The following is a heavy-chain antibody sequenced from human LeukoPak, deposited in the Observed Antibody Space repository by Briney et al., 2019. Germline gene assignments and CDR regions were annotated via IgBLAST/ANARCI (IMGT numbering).Heavy chain of an antibody. CDR2: ISWDGGSR. Sequence: GGSLRLSCAASGFTFDDYTMHWVRQAPGKGLEWVSLISWDGGSRYYADSVKGRFTISRDNSKNSLYLQMNSLRTEDTALYYCAKGFGGSEIEYYFDYWGQGTLVTVSS. D-gene: IGHD3-10*01. CDR3: AKGFGGSEIEYYFDY. J-gene: IGHJ4*02. CDR1: GFTFDDYT. V-gene: IGHV3-43*01.